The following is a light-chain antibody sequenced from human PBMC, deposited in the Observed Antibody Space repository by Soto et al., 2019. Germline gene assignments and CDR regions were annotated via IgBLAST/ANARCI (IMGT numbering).Light chain of an antibody. V-gene: IGKV3D-20*01. Sequence: EVVLTQSPATLSLSPGERATLSCGASESIIRNYFAWYQQKPGLAPRLLIYEISRRATGVPDRFSGSGSGTDFTLTIDRVEAEDFAVYYCQQYGTFPWTFGQGSKVDLK. CDR1: ESIIRNY. CDR2: EIS. CDR3: QQYGTFPWT. J-gene: IGKJ1*01.